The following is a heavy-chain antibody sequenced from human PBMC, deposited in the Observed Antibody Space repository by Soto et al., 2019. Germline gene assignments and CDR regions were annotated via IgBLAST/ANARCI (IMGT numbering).Heavy chain of an antibody. Sequence: SETLSLTCTVSGASIISSSYYWGWIRQPPGKGLEWIGSINYSGSTYYNPSLKSRVTISADTSKNQFSLKLRSVTAADTAVYYCARERLAVAGKGGWFDPWGQEALVTVSS. J-gene: IGHJ5*02. V-gene: IGHV4-39*02. CDR3: ARERLAVAGKGGWFDP. CDR2: INYSGST. CDR1: GASIISSSYY. D-gene: IGHD6-19*01.